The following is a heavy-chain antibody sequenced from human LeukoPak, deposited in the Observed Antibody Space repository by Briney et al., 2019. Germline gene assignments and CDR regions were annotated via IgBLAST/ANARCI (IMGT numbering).Heavy chain of an antibody. D-gene: IGHD6-19*01. V-gene: IGHV3-23*01. CDR3: AKYSVAGDYFDY. CDR2: ISGSGGST. J-gene: IGHJ4*02. Sequence: GGSLRLSCAASGFTFSSYAMSWVRQAPGKGLEWVSAISGSGGSTYYADSEKGRFTISRDNSKNTLYLQMNSLRAEDTAVYYCAKYSVAGDYFDYWGQGTLVTVSS. CDR1: GFTFSSYA.